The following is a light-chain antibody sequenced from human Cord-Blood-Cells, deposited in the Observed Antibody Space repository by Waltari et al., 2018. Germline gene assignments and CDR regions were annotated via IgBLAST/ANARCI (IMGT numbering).Light chain of an antibody. CDR2: LNGDGSH. J-gene: IGLJ3*02. V-gene: IGLV4-69*01. CDR1: SGHSSYA. Sequence: QLVLTQSPSASASLRASVKLTCTLSSGHSSYAIAWHQQQPEKGPRYLMKLNGDGSHSKGDGIPDRFSGSSSGAERYLTISSLQSEDEADYYCQTWGTGIRVFGGGTKLTVL. CDR3: QTWGTGIRV.